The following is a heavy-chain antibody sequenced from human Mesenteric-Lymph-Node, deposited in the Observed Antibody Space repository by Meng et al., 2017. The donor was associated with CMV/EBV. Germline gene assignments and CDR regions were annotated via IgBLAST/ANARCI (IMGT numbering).Heavy chain of an antibody. D-gene: IGHD3-3*01. J-gene: IGHJ4*02. Sequence: GESLKISCAASGFSFNKYGMDWVRQAPGKGLEWVAVIWYDGSNKYYADSVKGRFTISRDNSKNTLYLQMNSLRVEDTAVYYCARDHYDFWRGYPQAMPSGYWGQGTLVTVSS. V-gene: IGHV3-33*01. CDR2: IWYDGSNK. CDR3: ARDHYDFWRGYPQAMPSGY. CDR1: GFSFNKYG.